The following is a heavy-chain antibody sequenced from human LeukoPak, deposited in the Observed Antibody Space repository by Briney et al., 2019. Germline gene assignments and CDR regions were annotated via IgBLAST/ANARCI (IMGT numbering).Heavy chain of an antibody. CDR2: ISAYNGNT. V-gene: IGHV1-18*04. D-gene: IGHD2-2*01. Sequence: ASVKVSCKASGYTFTSYGISWVRQAPGQGLEWMGWISAYNGNTNYAQKLQGRVTMTTDTSTSTAYMELRSLRSDDTAVYYCARVALIDIVVVPAALDNWFDPWGQGTLVTVSP. J-gene: IGHJ5*02. CDR1: GYTFTSYG. CDR3: ARVALIDIVVVPAALDNWFDP.